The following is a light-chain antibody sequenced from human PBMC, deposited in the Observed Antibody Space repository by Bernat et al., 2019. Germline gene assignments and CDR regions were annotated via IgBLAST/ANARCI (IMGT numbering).Light chain of an antibody. J-gene: IGLJ3*02. CDR2: RNT. V-gene: IGLV10-54*04. CDR1: SNNVGNQG. Sequence: QAGLTQPPSVSKGLRQTATLTCTGNSNNVGNQGAAWLQQHQGHPPKLLSYRNTNRPSGISERFSASRSGNTASLTITGLQPEDEADYYCSAWDSGLNGWVFGGGTKLTVL. CDR3: SAWDSGLNGWV.